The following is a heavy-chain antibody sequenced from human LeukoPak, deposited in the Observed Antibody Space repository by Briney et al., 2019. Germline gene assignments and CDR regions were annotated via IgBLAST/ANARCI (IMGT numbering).Heavy chain of an antibody. CDR2: IYTSGST. V-gene: IGHV4-61*02. CDR1: GDSISSGNYY. Sequence: SETLSLTCTVSGDSISSGNYYWSWIRQPAGKGLEWIGRIYTSGSTNYDPSLKTRVTISVDTSKNQFSLKLTSVTAADTAVYYCAIGPYKFDGSGAFDIWGQGTMVTVSS. J-gene: IGHJ3*02. D-gene: IGHD3-22*01. CDR3: AIGPYKFDGSGAFDI.